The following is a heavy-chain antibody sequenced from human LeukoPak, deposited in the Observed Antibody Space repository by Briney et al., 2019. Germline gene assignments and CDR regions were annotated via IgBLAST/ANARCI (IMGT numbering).Heavy chain of an antibody. Sequence: SETLSLTCAVYGGSISGYYWSWIRQPPGKGLEWIGEINHSGSTNYNPSLKSRVTISVDTSKNQFSLKLSSVTAADTAVYYCARAVVVVAYYYYGMDVWGQGTTVTVSS. D-gene: IGHD2-21*01. CDR3: ARAVVVVAYYYYGMDV. V-gene: IGHV4-34*01. CDR1: GGSISGYY. CDR2: INHSGST. J-gene: IGHJ6*02.